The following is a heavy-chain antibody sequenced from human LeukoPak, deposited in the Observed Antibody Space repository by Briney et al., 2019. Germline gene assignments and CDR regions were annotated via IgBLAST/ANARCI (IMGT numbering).Heavy chain of an antibody. Sequence: EGSLRLSCAASGFTFSNYAMSWVRQAPGKGLEGVSGISGSGGSTYYADSVKGRFTISRDNSKNTLYLQMKSLRAEDTAVYYCAKDRLAAMIVVLNGFDIWGQGTVVTVSS. CDR3: AKDRLAAMIVVLNGFDI. D-gene: IGHD3-22*01. CDR1: GFTFSNYA. CDR2: ISGSGGST. J-gene: IGHJ3*02. V-gene: IGHV3-23*01.